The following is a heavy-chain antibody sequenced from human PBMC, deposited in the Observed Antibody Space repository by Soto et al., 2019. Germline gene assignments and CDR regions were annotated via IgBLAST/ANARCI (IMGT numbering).Heavy chain of an antibody. CDR3: AKRCYERYNWFDP. J-gene: IGHJ5*02. CDR1: GFTFSSYG. D-gene: IGHD2-2*01. Sequence: QVQLLESGGGVVQPGRSLRLSCAAYGFTFSSYGMHWVRQAPGKGLEWVAVISDDGINNYYADSVKGRFTISRDNSKNTRYLQMYSLRAEDTAVYYCAKRCYERYNWFDPWGQGTLVT. CDR2: ISDDGINN. V-gene: IGHV3-30*18.